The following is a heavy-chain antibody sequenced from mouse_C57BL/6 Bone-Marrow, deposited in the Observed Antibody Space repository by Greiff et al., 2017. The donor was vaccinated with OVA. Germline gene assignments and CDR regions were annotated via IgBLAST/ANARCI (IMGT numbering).Heavy chain of an antibody. Sequence: QVQLKESGAELVRPGASVTLSCKASGYTFTDYEMHWVKQTPVHGLEWIGAIDPETGGTAYNQKFKGKAILTADKSSSTAYMELRSLTSEDSAVYYCTSRGALFAYWGQGTLVTVSA. CDR3: TSRGALFAY. CDR1: GYTFTDYE. J-gene: IGHJ3*01. CDR2: IDPETGGT. V-gene: IGHV1-15*01.